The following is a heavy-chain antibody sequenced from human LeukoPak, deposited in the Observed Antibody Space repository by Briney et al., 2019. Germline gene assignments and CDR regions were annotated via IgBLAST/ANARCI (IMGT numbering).Heavy chain of an antibody. CDR3: ARGSIETGLIYYYGMDV. D-gene: IGHD5-24*01. V-gene: IGHV1-69*01. J-gene: IGHJ6*02. CDR2: IIPIFGTA. Sequence: SVKVSCKASGGTFISYAISWVRQAPGQGLEWMGGIIPIFGTANYAQKFQGRVTITADESTSTAYMELSSLRSEDTAVYYCARGSIETGLIYYYGMDVWGQGTTVTVSS. CDR1: GGTFISYA.